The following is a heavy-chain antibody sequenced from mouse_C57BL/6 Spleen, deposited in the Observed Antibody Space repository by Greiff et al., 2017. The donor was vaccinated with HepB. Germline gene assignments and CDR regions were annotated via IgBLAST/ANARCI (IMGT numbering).Heavy chain of an antibody. CDR2: ISSGSSTI. V-gene: IGHV5-17*01. Sequence: DVKLVESGGGLVKPGGSLKLSCAASGFTFSDYGMHWVRQAPEKGLEWVAYISSGSSTIYYADTVKGRFTISRDNAKNTLFLQMTSLRSEDTAMYYCARDGDLYYFDYWGQGTTLTVSS. CDR3: ARDGDLYYFDY. J-gene: IGHJ2*01. CDR1: GFTFSDYG.